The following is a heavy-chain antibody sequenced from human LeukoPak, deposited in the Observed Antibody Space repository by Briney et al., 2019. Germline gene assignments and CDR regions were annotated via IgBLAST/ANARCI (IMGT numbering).Heavy chain of an antibody. CDR1: GFTFSSYS. CDR2: TGSSSSYI. V-gene: IGHV3-21*01. CDR3: GARGSRSSSSFDY. D-gene: IGHD6-13*01. J-gene: IGHJ4*02. Sequence: PGGSLRLSCAASGFTFSSYSMNWVRQAPGKGLEWVSSTGSSSSYIYYADSVKGRFTISRDNAKNSLYLQMNSLRAEDTAVYYCGARGSRSSSSFDYWGQGTLVTVSS.